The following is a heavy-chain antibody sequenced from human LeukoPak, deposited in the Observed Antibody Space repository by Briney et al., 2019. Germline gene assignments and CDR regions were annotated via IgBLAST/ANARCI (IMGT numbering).Heavy chain of an antibody. CDR1: GGSVINTNW. J-gene: IGHJ4*02. CDR2: VHLDGRT. Sequence: SGTLSLTCGVSGGSVINTNWWTWVRQPPGKGLEWIGEVHLDGRTNYNPSLESRLTMSVDVSENQVSLKLTSVTAADTAVYYCAREGGSYRPLDYSGQGTLVTVSS. CDR3: AREGGSYRPLDY. V-gene: IGHV4-4*02. D-gene: IGHD3-10*01.